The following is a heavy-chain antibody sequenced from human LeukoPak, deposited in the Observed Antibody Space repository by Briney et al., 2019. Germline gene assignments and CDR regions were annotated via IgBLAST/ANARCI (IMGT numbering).Heavy chain of an antibody. CDR3: ARSLRVITFGGVIVPTGY. V-gene: IGHV1-18*01. D-gene: IGHD3-16*02. CDR2: ISAYNGNT. Sequence: ASVKVSCKASGYTFTSYGISWVRQAPGQGLEWMGWISAYNGNTNYAQKLQGRVTMTTDTSTSTAYMELRSLRSDDTAVYYCARSLRVITFGGVIVPTGYWGQGTLVTVSS. CDR1: GYTFTSYG. J-gene: IGHJ4*02.